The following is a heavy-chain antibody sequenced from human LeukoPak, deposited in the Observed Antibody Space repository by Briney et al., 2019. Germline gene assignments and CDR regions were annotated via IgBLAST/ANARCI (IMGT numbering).Heavy chain of an antibody. J-gene: IGHJ4*02. D-gene: IGHD5-12*01. V-gene: IGHV3-30-3*01. CDR1: GFTFRSYA. CDR2: ISYDGSNK. CDR3: ASGGYEYDY. Sequence: GGSLRLSCSASGFTFRSYAVHWVRQAPGKGLEWVAVISYDGSNKFYADSVKGRFTVSRDNSKSTLYLQMNSLRVEDTAVYYCASGGYEYDYWGQGTLVSVSS.